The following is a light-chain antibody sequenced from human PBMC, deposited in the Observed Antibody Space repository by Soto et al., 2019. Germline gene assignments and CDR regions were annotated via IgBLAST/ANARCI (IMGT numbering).Light chain of an antibody. V-gene: IGKV1-39*01. J-gene: IGKJ2*01. CDR3: QQSYSTPPYT. Sequence: DIPMTQSPSSLSASVGDRVTITCRASQSISSYLNWYQQKPGKAPKLLIYAASSLQSGVPARFSCRGSGADFTPPIRSPQPGDFATYYCQQSYSTPPYTFCQGAKLEIK. CDR1: QSISSY. CDR2: AAS.